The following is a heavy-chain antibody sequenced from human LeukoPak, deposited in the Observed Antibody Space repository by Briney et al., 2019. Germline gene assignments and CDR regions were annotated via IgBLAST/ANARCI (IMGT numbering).Heavy chain of an antibody. V-gene: IGHV3-21*01. Sequence: GGSLRLSCAASGFTISSYSMDWVRQAPGKGLEWVSSISTDSYYIYYADSVKGRFTISRDNSKNSLYLQMNSLRAEDTAVYYCARDLFHFASGYDVDYWGQGTVVTVSS. J-gene: IGHJ4*02. D-gene: IGHD5-12*01. CDR2: ISTDSYYI. CDR3: ARDLFHFASGYDVDY. CDR1: GFTISSYS.